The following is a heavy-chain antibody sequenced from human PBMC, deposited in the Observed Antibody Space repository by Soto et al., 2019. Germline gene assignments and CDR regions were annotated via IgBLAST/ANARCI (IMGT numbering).Heavy chain of an antibody. V-gene: IGHV4-31*03. CDR3: ASGGAMTTVVQREKGFPRGGAFDI. CDR1: GGSISSGGYY. J-gene: IGHJ3*02. D-gene: IGHD4-17*01. Sequence: SETLSLTCTVSGGSISSGGYYWSWIRQHPGKGLEWIGYIYYSGSTYYNPSLKSRVTISVDTSKNQFSLKLSSVTAADTAVYYCASGGAMTTVVQREKGFPRGGAFDIWGQGTMVTVSS. CDR2: IYYSGST.